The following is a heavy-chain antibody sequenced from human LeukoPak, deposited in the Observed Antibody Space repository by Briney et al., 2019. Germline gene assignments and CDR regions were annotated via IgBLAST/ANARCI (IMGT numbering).Heavy chain of an antibody. Sequence: SETLSLTCTVSGGSISYYYWSWIRQPAGKGLEWIGRISTSGSTNYNPSLKSRVTMSVDTSKNQFSLKLSSVTAADTAVYYCARGDDSSGQGYWGQEPWSPSPQ. CDR1: GGSISYYY. CDR2: ISTSGST. J-gene: IGHJ4*01. D-gene: IGHD3-22*01. CDR3: ARGDDSSGQGY. V-gene: IGHV4-4*07.